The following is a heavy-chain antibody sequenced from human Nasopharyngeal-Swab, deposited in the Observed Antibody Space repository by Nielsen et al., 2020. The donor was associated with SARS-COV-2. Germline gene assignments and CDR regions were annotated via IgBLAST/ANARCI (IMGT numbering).Heavy chain of an antibody. CDR2: ISAYNGNT. Sequence: ASVKVSCKASGYTFTSYGISWVRQAPGQGLEWMGWISAYNGNTNYAQKLQGRVTMTTDTSTSTAYMELRSLRSDDTAVYYCARQEGIAVAGTNYYYHYGMDVWGQGTTVTVSS. CDR3: ARQEGIAVAGTNYYYHYGMDV. J-gene: IGHJ6*02. D-gene: IGHD6-19*01. V-gene: IGHV1-18*01. CDR1: GYTFTSYG.